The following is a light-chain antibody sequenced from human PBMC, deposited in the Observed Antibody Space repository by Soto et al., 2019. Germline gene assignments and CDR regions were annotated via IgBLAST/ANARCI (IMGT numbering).Light chain of an antibody. CDR2: AVS. Sequence: IQMTQSPSSLSASVGDRVTITCRASQAIRNDLGWYQQKPGKAPKLLIYAVSYLQSGVPSRFSGSGSGTEFTLTISSLQPDDFATYYCQHYNSYSEAFGQGTKVDIK. V-gene: IGKV1-17*01. CDR3: QHYNSYSEA. CDR1: QAIRND. J-gene: IGKJ1*01.